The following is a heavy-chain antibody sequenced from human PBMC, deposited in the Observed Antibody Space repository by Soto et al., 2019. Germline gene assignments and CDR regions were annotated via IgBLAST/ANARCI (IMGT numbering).Heavy chain of an antibody. J-gene: IGHJ3*02. CDR1: GGSISSYY. Sequence: PSETLSLTCTVSGGSISSYYWSWIRQPPGKGLEWIGYIYYSGSTNYNPSLKSRVTISVDTSKNHFSLKLSSVTAADTAVYYCARDPLPGLAVAGRYAFDIWGQGTMVTVSS. CDR2: IYYSGST. CDR3: ARDPLPGLAVAGRYAFDI. V-gene: IGHV4-59*01. D-gene: IGHD6-19*01.